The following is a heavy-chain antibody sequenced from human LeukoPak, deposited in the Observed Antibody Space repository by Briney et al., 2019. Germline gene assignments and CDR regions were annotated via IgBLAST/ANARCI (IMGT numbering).Heavy chain of an antibody. V-gene: IGHV3-23*01. CDR3: AKDVIRSGWYLYYFDY. Sequence: PGGSLRLSCAASGFTFSSYAMSWVRQAPGKRLEWVSAISGSGGSTYYADSVKGRFTISRDNSKNTLYLQMNSLRAEDTAVYYCAKDVIRSGWYLYYFDYWGQGTLVTVSS. CDR2: ISGSGGST. D-gene: IGHD6-19*01. CDR1: GFTFSSYA. J-gene: IGHJ4*02.